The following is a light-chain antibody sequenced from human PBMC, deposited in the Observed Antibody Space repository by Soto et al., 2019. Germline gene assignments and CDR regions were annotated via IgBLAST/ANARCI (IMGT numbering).Light chain of an antibody. CDR3: QSYDSSIWM. CDR1: SSNIGAGYD. J-gene: IGLJ3*02. Sequence: QSVLTQPPSVSGAPGQRVTISCTGSSSNIGAGYDVHWYQQFPGTAPRLLIYANNNRPSGVPDRFSGSIDSSSNSASLTISGLRPEDEADYYCQSYDSSIWMFGGGTQLTVL. V-gene: IGLV1-40*01. CDR2: ANN.